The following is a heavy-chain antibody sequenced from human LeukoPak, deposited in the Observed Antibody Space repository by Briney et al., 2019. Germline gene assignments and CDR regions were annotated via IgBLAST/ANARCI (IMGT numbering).Heavy chain of an antibody. V-gene: IGHV3-20*04. D-gene: IGHD6-19*01. CDR3: ASAVAGTNDAFDI. CDR1: GFTFSSYW. Sequence: GGSLRLSCAASGFTFSSYWMSWVRQAPGKGLEWVSGINWNGGSTGYADSVKGRFTISRDNAKNSLYLQMNSLRAEDTALYYCASAVAGTNDAFDIWGQGTMVTVSS. CDR2: INWNGGST. J-gene: IGHJ3*02.